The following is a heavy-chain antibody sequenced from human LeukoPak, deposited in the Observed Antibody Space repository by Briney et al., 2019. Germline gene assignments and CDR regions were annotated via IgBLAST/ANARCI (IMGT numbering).Heavy chain of an antibody. J-gene: IGHJ6*03. V-gene: IGHV1-69*05. Sequence: GASVKVSCKASGGTFSSYAISWFRQAPGQGLEWMGGIIPIFGTANYAQKFQGRVTITTDESTSTAYMELSSLRSEDTAVYYCAKHSSDGSGTYYYYYYMDVWGKGTTVTVSS. CDR3: AKHSSDGSGTYYYYYYMDV. CDR1: GGTFSSYA. D-gene: IGHD3-10*01. CDR2: IIPIFGTA.